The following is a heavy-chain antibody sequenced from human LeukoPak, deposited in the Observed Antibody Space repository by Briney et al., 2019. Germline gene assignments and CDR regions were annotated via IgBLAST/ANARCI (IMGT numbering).Heavy chain of an antibody. CDR1: GFTFSSYG. CDR2: ISYDGSNK. CDR3: ARERSSSWPSFDAFDI. D-gene: IGHD6-13*01. Sequence: GGSLRLSCAASGFTFSSYGMSWVRQAPRKGVEGVAVISYDGSNKYYADSVKGRFTISRDNSKNTLYLQMNSLRAEDTAVYYCARERSSSWPSFDAFDIWGQGTMVTVSS. J-gene: IGHJ3*02. V-gene: IGHV3-30*03.